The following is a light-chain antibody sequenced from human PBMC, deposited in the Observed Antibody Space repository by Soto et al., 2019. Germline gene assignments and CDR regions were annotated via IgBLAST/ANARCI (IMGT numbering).Light chain of an antibody. V-gene: IGKV3-15*01. CDR3: QQYNVLPFS. CDR1: QSVNSN. CDR2: VAS. Sequence: EIVMTQSPVTLSVSPGDRATLSCRARQSVNSNLAWYQQKPGQAPKLLIYVASTRATGIPARFSGSGSGTEFALTIVSLHSEDFAVYYCQQYNVLPFSFGGGTKVEFK. J-gene: IGKJ4*01.